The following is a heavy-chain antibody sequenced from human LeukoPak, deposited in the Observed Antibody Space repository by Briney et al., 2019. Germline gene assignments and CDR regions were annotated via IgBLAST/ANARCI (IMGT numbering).Heavy chain of an antibody. J-gene: IGHJ4*02. CDR2: INPNSGGT. CDR1: GYTFTGYY. CDR3: ARGPSRDGYNPKEGDY. Sequence: GASVKVSCKASGYTFTGYYMHWVRQAPGQGLEWMGWINPNSGGTNYAQKFQGRVTMTRDTSISTAYMELSRLRSDDTAVYYCARGPSRDGYNPKEGDYWGQGTLVTVSS. V-gene: IGHV1-2*02. D-gene: IGHD5-24*01.